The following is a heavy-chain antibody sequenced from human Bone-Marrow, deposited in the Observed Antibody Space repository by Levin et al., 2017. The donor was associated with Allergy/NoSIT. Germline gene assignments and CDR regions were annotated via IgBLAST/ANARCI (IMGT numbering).Heavy chain of an antibody. J-gene: IGHJ4*02. CDR2: INSDGSST. CDR3: ARDLGIFGVVNGY. Sequence: GESLKISCAASGFTFSSYWMHWVRQAPGKGLVWVSRINSDGSSTSYADSVKGRFTISRDNAKNTLYLQMNSLRAEDTAVYYCARDLGIFGVVNGYWGQGTLVTVSS. CDR1: GFTFSSYW. D-gene: IGHD3-3*01. V-gene: IGHV3-74*01.